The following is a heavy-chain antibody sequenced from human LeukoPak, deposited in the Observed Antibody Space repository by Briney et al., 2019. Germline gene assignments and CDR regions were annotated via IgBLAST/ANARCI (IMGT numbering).Heavy chain of an antibody. D-gene: IGHD7-27*01. Sequence: SGGSLRLSCAASGFTFSTSWMTWVRQAPGKGLEWVGFIRSKAFGETAEYAASVKGRFTISRDDSKSIAYLQMNSLKTEDTAVYYCTRDRGSSTLGDYWGQGTLVTVSS. CDR1: GFTFSTSW. J-gene: IGHJ4*02. CDR2: IRSKAFGETA. V-gene: IGHV3-49*04. CDR3: TRDRGSSTLGDY.